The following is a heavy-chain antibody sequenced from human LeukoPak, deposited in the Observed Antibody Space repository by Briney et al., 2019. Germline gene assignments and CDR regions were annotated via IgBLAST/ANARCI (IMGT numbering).Heavy chain of an antibody. V-gene: IGHV4-59*01. J-gene: IGHJ4*02. CDR1: GGSFSGYY. CDR3: ARDRNGDYRDFDY. D-gene: IGHD4-17*01. CDR2: IYYSGSS. Sequence: PSETLSLTCAVYGGSFSGYYWSWIRQPPGKGLEWIGNIYYSGSSYYNPSLKSRVTMSVDTSKNQFSLKLRSVTAADTAVYYCARDRNGDYRDFDYWGQGTLVTVSS.